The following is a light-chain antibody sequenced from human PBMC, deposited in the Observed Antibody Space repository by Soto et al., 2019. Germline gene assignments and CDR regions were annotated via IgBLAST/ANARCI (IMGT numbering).Light chain of an antibody. CDR1: ENVRTF. J-gene: IGKJ1*01. CDR2: GAS. Sequence: VLTQSPATLSLSPGERATLSFRASENVRTFVDWYQQKPGQAPRLLIYGASNRATDIPARFSGSGSGTDFTLTISNLEPEDFAVYYCQQHSHWPPWTFGQGTMVEIQ. CDR3: QQHSHWPPWT. V-gene: IGKV3-11*01.